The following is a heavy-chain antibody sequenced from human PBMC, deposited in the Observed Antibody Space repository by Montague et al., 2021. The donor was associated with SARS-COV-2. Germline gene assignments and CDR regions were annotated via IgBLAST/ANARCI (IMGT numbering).Heavy chain of an antibody. CDR2: IWYDGSNT. CDR1: GFTFSSYG. Sequence: SLRLSCAASGFTFSSYGMHWVRQAPGKGLECVAVIWYDGSNTYYADSVKGRFTISRDNSKNTLYLQMNSLRAEDTAVYYCARVASYYYGMDVWGQGTTVTVSS. V-gene: IGHV3-33*01. J-gene: IGHJ6*02. CDR3: ARVASYYYGMDV.